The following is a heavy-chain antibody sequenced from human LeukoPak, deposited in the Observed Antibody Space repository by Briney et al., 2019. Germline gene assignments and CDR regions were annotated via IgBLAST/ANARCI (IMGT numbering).Heavy chain of an antibody. Sequence: ASVKVSCKASGYTFTSYGISWVRQAPGQGLEWMGWISAYNGNTNYAQKLQGRVTMTTDTSTSTAYMELRSLRSDDTAVYYCARDNTVQGVIIYYFDYWGQGTLVTVSS. J-gene: IGHJ4*02. CDR1: GYTFTSYG. D-gene: IGHD3-10*01. V-gene: IGHV1-18*01. CDR2: ISAYNGNT. CDR3: ARDNTVQGVIIYYFDY.